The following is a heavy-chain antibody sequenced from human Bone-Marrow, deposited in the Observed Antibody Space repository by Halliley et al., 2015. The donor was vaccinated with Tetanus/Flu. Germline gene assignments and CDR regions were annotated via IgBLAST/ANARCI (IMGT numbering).Heavy chain of an antibody. CDR2: VYPGDSNV. CDR3: ARRPFGDGYNLGTFDL. D-gene: IGHD1-1*01. V-gene: IGHV5-51*03. CDR1: GYTFSNYW. J-gene: IGHJ4*02. Sequence: QLVQSGAEMRKPGESLKISCKASGYTFSNYWLGWVRQMPGKGLEWMGIVYPGDSNVRYSPSFQGQVTFSVDKSTSTAYLQWRSLKASDTAMYYCARRPFGDGYNLGTFDLWGQGTLVTVSA.